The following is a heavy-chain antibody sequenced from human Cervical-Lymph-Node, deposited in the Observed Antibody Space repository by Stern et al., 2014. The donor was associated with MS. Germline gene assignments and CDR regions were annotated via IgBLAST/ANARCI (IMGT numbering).Heavy chain of an antibody. D-gene: IGHD2-15*01. CDR1: GYTFTSYY. V-gene: IGHV1-46*01. Sequence: VQLEESGAEVKKPGASVQVSCKASGYTFTSYYMHWVRQAPGQGLEWMGIINPSGGSTSYAQKFQGRVTMTRDTSTSTVYMELSSLRSEDTAVYYCARGGRRGYCSGGSCYGSADYWGQGTLVTVSS. J-gene: IGHJ4*02. CDR3: ARGGRRGYCSGGSCYGSADY. CDR2: INPSGGST.